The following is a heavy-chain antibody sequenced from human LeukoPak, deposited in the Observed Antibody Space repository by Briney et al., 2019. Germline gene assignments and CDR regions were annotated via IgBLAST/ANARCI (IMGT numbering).Heavy chain of an antibody. CDR2: ISGSGGST. J-gene: IGHJ4*02. CDR1: GFTFNNYA. Sequence: PGGSLRLSCAASGFTFNNYAMSWVRQAPGKGLEWVSAISGSGGSTYYADSVKGRFTISRDNSKNTLYLQMNSLRAEDTAVYYCAKDIVLMVYAYFDYWGQGTLVTVSS. CDR3: AKDIVLMVYAYFDY. D-gene: IGHD2-8*01. V-gene: IGHV3-23*01.